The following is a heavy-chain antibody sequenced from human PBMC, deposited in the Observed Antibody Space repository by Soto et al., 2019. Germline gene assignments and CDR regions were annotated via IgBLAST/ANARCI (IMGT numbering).Heavy chain of an antibody. CDR3: AKDGSEVPYYFDY. CDR1: GFTASSSA. CDR2: INGADSVWTATA. Sequence: EVQLVVSGGGLVQPGGSLTLSCEASGFTASSSAMGWVRRAPGKGLEWFSSINGADSVWTATAYYAEQLRGRVTISRDHFKTTLYLPFNSLRPEGTAVYLCAKDGSEVPYYFDYWGQGAMVTVSS. V-gene: IGHV3-23*04. D-gene: IGHD3-10*01. J-gene: IGHJ4*02.